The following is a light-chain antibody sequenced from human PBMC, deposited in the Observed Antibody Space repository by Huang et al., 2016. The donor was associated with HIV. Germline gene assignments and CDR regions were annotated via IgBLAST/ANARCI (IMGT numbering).Light chain of an antibody. CDR1: QDITND. CDR3: LQDFTYPRT. Sequence: AIQLTQSPSSLSASVGDRVTITCRASQDITNDLGWYQQKPGKAPKLLLSAASTLRSGVPSRFSGSGSGTDFTLTISSLQPEDFATYFCLQDFTYPRTFGQGTRVEI. J-gene: IGKJ1*01. V-gene: IGKV1-6*02. CDR2: AAS.